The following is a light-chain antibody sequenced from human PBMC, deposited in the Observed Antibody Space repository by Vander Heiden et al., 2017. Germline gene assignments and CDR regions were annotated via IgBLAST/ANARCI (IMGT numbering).Light chain of an antibody. V-gene: IGKV2-28*01. CDR2: LGS. CDR3: RQALQTTWT. J-gene: IGKJ1*01. Sequence: DIVMTQSPLSLPVTPGEPASISCRSSQSLLHSSGHNYLDWYLQKPGQSPQLLIYLGSNRASGVPDRFSGSGSGTDFTLKISRVEAEDVGVYYCRQALQTTWTFGQGTKVEIK. CDR1: QSLLHSSGHNY.